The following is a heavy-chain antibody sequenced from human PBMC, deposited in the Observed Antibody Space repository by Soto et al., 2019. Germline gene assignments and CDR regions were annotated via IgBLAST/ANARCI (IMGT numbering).Heavy chain of an antibody. D-gene: IGHD6-19*01. J-gene: IGHJ4*02. V-gene: IGHV3-11*06. CDR1: GFTFSDYY. CDR2: ISSSSSYT. Sequence: QVQLVESGGGLVKPGGSLRLSCAASGFTFSDYYMSWIRQAPGKGLEGVSYISSSSSYTNYADSVKGRFTISRDNAKNSLYLQMNSLRAEDTAVYYCARAINHYPEAGTFDYWGQGTLVTVAS. CDR3: ARAINHYPEAGTFDY.